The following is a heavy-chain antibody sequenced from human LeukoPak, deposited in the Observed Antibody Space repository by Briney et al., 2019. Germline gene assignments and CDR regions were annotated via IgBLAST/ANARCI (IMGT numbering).Heavy chain of an antibody. Sequence: PSETLPLTCTVCGGSISSYYWSWIRQPAGKGLEWIGRIYTSGSTNYNPSLKSRVTMSVDTSKNQFSLKLSSVTAADTAVYYCATGVVPAAMDEYYYYYGMDIWGQGTTVTVSS. V-gene: IGHV4-4*07. CDR2: IYTSGST. D-gene: IGHD2-2*01. CDR3: ATGVVPAAMDEYYYYYGMDI. J-gene: IGHJ6*02. CDR1: GGSISSYY.